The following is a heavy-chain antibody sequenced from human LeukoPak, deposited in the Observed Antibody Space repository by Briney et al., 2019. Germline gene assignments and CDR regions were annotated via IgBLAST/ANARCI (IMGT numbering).Heavy chain of an antibody. J-gene: IGHJ4*02. CDR3: ASTLRAGYCSSASCPIDY. CDR1: GGTFSSYA. D-gene: IGHD2-2*01. V-gene: IGHV1-69*05. CDR2: IIPIFGTA. Sequence: GASVKVSCKASGGTFSSYAISWVRQAPGQGLEWMGGIIPIFGTANYAQKFQGRVTITTDESTSTAYMELSSLRSEDTAVYYCASTLRAGYCSSASCPIDYWGQGTLVTVSS.